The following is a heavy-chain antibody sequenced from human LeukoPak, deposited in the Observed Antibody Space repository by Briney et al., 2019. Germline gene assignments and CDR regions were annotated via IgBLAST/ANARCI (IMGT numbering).Heavy chain of an antibody. V-gene: IGHV1-18*01. D-gene: IGHD1-26*01. CDR3: ARESVSGVGAKAENWFDP. CDR1: GYTFTSYG. J-gene: IGHJ5*02. CDR2: ISAYNGNT. Sequence: VASVKVSCKASGYTFTSYGISWVRQAPGQGLEWMGWISAYNGNTNYAQKLQGRVTMTTDTSTSTAYMELRSLRSDDTAVYYCARESVSGVGAKAENWFDPWGQGTLVTVSS.